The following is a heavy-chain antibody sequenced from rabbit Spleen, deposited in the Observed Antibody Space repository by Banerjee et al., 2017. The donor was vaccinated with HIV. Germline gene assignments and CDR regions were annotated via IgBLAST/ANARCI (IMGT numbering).Heavy chain of an antibody. CDR3: VRDSGDYNNGGSVNL. V-gene: IGHV1S40*01. Sequence: QSLEESGGDLVKPGASLTLTCTASGFSFTSRYYMCWVRQAPGKGLEWIACIYANSVTARYYASWAKGRFTISKTSSTTVTLQMTSLTAADTATYFCVRDSGDYNNGGSVNLWGPGTLVTVS. J-gene: IGHJ4*01. CDR1: GFSFTSRYY. CDR2: IYANSVTAR. D-gene: IGHD2-1*01.